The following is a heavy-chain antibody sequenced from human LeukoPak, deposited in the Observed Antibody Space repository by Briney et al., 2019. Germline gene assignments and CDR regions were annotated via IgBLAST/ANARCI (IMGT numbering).Heavy chain of an antibody. CDR1: GGSFSGYY. CDR2: INHSGST. D-gene: IGHD3-22*01. V-gene: IGHV4-34*01. Sequence: KPSETLSLTCAVYGGSFSGYYWSWIRQPPGKGLEWIGEINHSGSTNYNPSLKSRVTISVDTSKNQFSLKLSSVTAADTAVYYCARKYAYYDSSGFKDYWGQGTLVTVSS. CDR3: ARKYAYYDSSGFKDY. J-gene: IGHJ4*02.